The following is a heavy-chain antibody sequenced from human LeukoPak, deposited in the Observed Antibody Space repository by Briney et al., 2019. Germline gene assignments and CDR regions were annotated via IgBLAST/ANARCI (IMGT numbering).Heavy chain of an antibody. Sequence: GASAKVSCKASGYTFTGYYMHWVRQAPGQGLEWMGWINPNSGGTNYAQKFQGRVTMTRDTSISTAYMELSRLRSDDTAVYYCARAPHSSSSHRSRKDDYWGQGTLVTVSS. CDR3: ARAPHSSSSHRSRKDDY. CDR1: GYTFTGYY. V-gene: IGHV1-2*02. CDR2: INPNSGGT. D-gene: IGHD6-6*01. J-gene: IGHJ4*02.